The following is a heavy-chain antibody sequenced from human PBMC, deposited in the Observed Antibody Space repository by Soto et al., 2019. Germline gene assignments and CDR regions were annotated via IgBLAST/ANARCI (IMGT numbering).Heavy chain of an antibody. V-gene: IGHV3-23*01. CDR3: AKAGKRYSSDWYYFDN. D-gene: IGHD6-13*01. Sequence: GSRTLPCAASGFSFSSHSISCVRQAEKKGLEWVSTISGSGGSTYYADSVKGRFTISRDNSKNTLYLQMNSLRAEDTAVYYCAKAGKRYSSDWYYFDNRGQGTLVTVSS. J-gene: IGHJ4*02. CDR2: ISGSGGST. CDR1: GFSFSSHS.